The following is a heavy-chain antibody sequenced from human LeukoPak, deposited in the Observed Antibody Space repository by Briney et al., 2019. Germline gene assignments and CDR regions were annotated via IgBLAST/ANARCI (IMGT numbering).Heavy chain of an antibody. J-gene: IGHJ4*02. D-gene: IGHD4-17*01. CDR1: GFTFSSYG. CDR2: ISYDGSNK. CDR3: VKQDYGDPSDFDH. Sequence: GSLRLSCAASGFTFSSYGMHWIRQAPGKGLEWVAVISYDGSNKYYADSVKGRFTISRDNSKNTLYLQMSSLRAEDTAVYYCVKQDYGDPSDFDHWGQGTLVTVSS. V-gene: IGHV3-30*18.